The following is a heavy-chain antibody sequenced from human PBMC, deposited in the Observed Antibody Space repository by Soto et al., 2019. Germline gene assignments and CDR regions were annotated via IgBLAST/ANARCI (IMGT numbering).Heavy chain of an antibody. J-gene: IGHJ3*02. Sequence: LSLNCTVSGRSISSGGYYWSWIRQHPGKGLEWIGHIYYSGITYYNPSLQSRVTISVDTSKKQFSLKLSSVTAADTAVYYCARGSRRETAMVLDAFDIWGQGTMVTVSS. CDR2: IYYSGIT. D-gene: IGHD5-18*01. CDR1: GRSISSGGYY. CDR3: ARGSRRETAMVLDAFDI. V-gene: IGHV4-31*03.